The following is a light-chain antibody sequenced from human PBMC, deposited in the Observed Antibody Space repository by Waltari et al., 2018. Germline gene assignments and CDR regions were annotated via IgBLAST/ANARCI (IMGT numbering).Light chain of an antibody. CDR3: QQSYSTPFS. V-gene: IGKV1-39*01. CDR2: AAS. J-gene: IGKJ3*01. Sequence: DIQMTQSPSSLSASVGDRVTITCRTSQSISIYFNWYQQKPGKAPKLLLHAASSLQIGVPSRSSGSGSWTDFTLTISSLQPEDFATYYCQQSYSTPFSFGPGTKVDIK. CDR1: QSISIY.